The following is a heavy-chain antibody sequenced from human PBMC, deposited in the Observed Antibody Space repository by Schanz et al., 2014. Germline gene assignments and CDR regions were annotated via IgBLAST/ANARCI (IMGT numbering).Heavy chain of an antibody. CDR2: IKKDGSEK. CDR1: GFTFSGFW. J-gene: IGHJ4*02. Sequence: ESGGGLVQPGGSLRLSCAASGFTFSGFWMTWVRQAPGKGLEWVANIKKDGSEKYYVDSVKGRFTISRDNAKNSLFLQMNSLRPEDTAVYYRARGRVLDSWGQGTLVTVSS. V-gene: IGHV3-7*01. D-gene: IGHD3-3*01. CDR3: ARGRVLDS.